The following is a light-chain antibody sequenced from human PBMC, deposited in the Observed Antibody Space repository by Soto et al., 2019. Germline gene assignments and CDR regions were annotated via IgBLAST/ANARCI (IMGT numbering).Light chain of an antibody. Sequence: DIVMTQSPDSLAVSLGERATINCKSSQSVLYSSDNKNYLTWYQQRPGKTPKLLIYWASTRESGVPDRFSGSGSGTDFTLTISCLHAEDVAVYYCQQYYTTPYTFGQGTKLEIK. CDR3: QQYYTTPYT. CDR1: QSVLYSSDNKNY. CDR2: WAS. V-gene: IGKV4-1*01. J-gene: IGKJ2*01.